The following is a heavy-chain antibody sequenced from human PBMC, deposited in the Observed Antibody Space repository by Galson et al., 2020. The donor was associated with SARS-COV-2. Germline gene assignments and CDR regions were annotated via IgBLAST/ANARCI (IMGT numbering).Heavy chain of an antibody. D-gene: IGHD1-1*01. Sequence: SETLSFTCSVSGDSMSKYYWSWIRQSPGKGLEWIGNIYYSGGTKYNPSLKSRVSMSVDTSENQFSLKLNSVTAADTAVYYCARVGGNDGWNWFDPWGQGTLVTVSS. CDR3: ARVGGNDGWNWFDP. CDR2: IYYSGGT. J-gene: IGHJ5*02. V-gene: IGHV4-59*01. CDR1: GDSMSKYY.